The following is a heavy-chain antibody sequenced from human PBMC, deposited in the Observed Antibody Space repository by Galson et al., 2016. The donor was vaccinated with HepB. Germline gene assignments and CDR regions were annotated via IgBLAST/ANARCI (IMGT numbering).Heavy chain of an antibody. V-gene: IGHV3-30*18. CDR1: GFTFTNYG. J-gene: IGHJ2*01. CDR2: ISFDGNHE. D-gene: IGHD6-25*01. Sequence: SLRLSCAASGFTFTNYGMHWVRQAPGKGLDWVAVISFDGNHEYYADSVKGRFTISRDNSKHTLYLQLDSLRTEDTAVYFCAKAPAAAREVVYWYFDLWGRGTLVTVSS. CDR3: AKAPAAAREVVYWYFDL.